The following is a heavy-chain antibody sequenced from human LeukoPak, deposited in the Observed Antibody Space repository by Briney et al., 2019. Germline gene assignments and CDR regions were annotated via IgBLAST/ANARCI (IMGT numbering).Heavy chain of an antibody. CDR3: ARGLRFHFDY. D-gene: IGHD4-17*01. CDR1: GFTFGNYG. J-gene: IGHJ4*02. Sequence: PGRSLRLSCAASGFTFGNYGMHWVRQAPGKGLEWVSYISSSGSTIYYADSVKGRFTISRDNAKNSLYLQMNSLRAEDTAVYYCARGLRFHFDYWGQGTLVTVSS. V-gene: IGHV3-48*04. CDR2: ISSSGSTI.